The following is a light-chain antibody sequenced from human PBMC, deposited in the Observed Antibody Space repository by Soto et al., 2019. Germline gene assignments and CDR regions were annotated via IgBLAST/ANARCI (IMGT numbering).Light chain of an antibody. J-gene: IGLJ3*02. CDR1: SSNIGSGYG. V-gene: IGLV1-40*01. CDR3: QSYDSSISGVM. CDR2: GDS. Sequence: QSALTQPPSVSGAPGQRGTISCTGSSSNIGSGYGVHVFIPLPAPAPNLLDYGDSNRPSGVPARLSGSKSDTSASLGITVPQAEDEAHYHCQSYDSSISGVMFGGGTK.